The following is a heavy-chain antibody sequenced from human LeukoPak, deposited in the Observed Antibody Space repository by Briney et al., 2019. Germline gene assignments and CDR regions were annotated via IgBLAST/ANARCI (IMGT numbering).Heavy chain of an antibody. D-gene: IGHD3-10*01. Sequence: PSETLSLTCAVYGGSFSGYYWSWIRQPPGKGLEWIGYIYYSGSTNYNPSLKSRVTISVDTSKNQFSLKLSSVTAADTAVYYCARSGGLDSFDIWGQGTMVTVSS. V-gene: IGHV4-59*01. CDR1: GGSFSGYY. CDR2: IYYSGST. CDR3: ARSGGLDSFDI. J-gene: IGHJ3*02.